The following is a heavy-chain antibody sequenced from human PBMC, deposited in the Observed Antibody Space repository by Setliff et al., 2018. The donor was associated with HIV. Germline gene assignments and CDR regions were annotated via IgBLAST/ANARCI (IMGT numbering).Heavy chain of an antibody. CDR1: SDFITGSYY. CDR2: IYYSGSA. V-gene: IGHV4-39*01. Sequence: SETLSLTCSVSSDFITGSYYWAWIRQPPGKGLEWIGSIYYSGSAYYSPSLKSRVTISVDTSNNQFSLTLPSVTAADTAVYYCAGGPGTTSIDYWAQGTLVTVSS. CDR3: AGGPGTTSIDY. J-gene: IGHJ4*02. D-gene: IGHD1-26*01.